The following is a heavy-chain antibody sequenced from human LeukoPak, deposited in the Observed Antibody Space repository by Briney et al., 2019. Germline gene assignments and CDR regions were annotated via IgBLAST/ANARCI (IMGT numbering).Heavy chain of an antibody. CDR3: ARYSYGYVHYFDY. CDR2: ISSSGSTI. Sequence: PGGSLRLSCAASGFTFSDYYMSWIRQAPGKGLEWVSYISSSGSTIYYADSVKGRFTIFRDNAKNSLYLQMNSLRAEDTAVYYCARYSYGYVHYFDYWGQGTLVTVSS. J-gene: IGHJ4*02. V-gene: IGHV3-11*01. CDR1: GFTFSDYY. D-gene: IGHD5-18*01.